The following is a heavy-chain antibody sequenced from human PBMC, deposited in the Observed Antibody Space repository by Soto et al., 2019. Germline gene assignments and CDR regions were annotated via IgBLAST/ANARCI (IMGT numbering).Heavy chain of an antibody. J-gene: IGHJ5*02. CDR3: ARGGFDFWSGYPNWFDP. Sequence: SETLSLTCTVSGDSISSSSYYWGWIRQPPGTGLEWIGSIYYSGSTYYNPSLKSRVTISVDTSKNQFSLKLSSVTAADTAVYYCARGGFDFWSGYPNWFDPWGQGTLVTVSS. D-gene: IGHD3-3*01. V-gene: IGHV4-39*01. CDR2: IYYSGST. CDR1: GDSISSSSYY.